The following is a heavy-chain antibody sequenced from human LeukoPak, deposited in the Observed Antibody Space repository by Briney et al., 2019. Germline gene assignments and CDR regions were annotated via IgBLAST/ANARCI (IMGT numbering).Heavy chain of an antibody. V-gene: IGHV3-30*04. CDR3: AREHDEGGYSGYDDAFDI. J-gene: IGHJ3*02. Sequence: GRSLRLSFAASGFTFSSYAMHWVRPAPGKGLEWVAVISYDGSNKYYADSVKGRFTISRDNSKNTLYLQMNSLRAEDTAVYYCAREHDEGGYSGYDDAFDIWGQGTMVTVSS. CDR1: GFTFSSYA. D-gene: IGHD5-12*01. CDR2: ISYDGSNK.